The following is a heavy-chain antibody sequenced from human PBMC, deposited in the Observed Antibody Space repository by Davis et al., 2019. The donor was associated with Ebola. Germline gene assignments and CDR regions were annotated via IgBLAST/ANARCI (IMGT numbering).Heavy chain of an antibody. CDR3: AKGGGTSSSDFRRT. V-gene: IGHV3-23*01. J-gene: IGHJ5*02. Sequence: GESLKISCAASGFTFSSYGMHWVRQAPGKGLEWVSGISDSGDRTHYADSVKGWFTISRDNSKNTLFLQMKSLRAEDTAVYYCAKGGGTSSSDFRRTWGQGTLVTVSS. D-gene: IGHD6-6*01. CDR1: GFTFSSYG. CDR2: ISDSGDRT.